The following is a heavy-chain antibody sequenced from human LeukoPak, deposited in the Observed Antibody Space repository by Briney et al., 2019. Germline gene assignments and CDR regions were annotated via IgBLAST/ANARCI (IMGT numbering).Heavy chain of an antibody. CDR3: AKDHLPGRDYYYMDV. CDR1: GFTFSGYA. Sequence: GGSLRLSCAGSGFTFSGYAVTWVRQAPGKGLEWVSGITGSGGTTYSADSVKGRFTISRDNSKNTLYLQMNSLRAEDTALYYCAKDHLPGRDYYYMDVWGKGTTVTVSS. J-gene: IGHJ6*03. V-gene: IGHV3-23*01. CDR2: ITGSGGTT.